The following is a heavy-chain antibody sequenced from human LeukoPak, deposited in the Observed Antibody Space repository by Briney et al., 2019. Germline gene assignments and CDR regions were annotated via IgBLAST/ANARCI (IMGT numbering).Heavy chain of an antibody. J-gene: IGHJ3*01. V-gene: IGHV3-74*01. CDR3: TRTEYCTPTSCKYASF. D-gene: IGHD2-2*01. CDR1: GFTFSSNW. Sequence: GGSLRLSCEASGFTFSSNWMHWVRQAPGKGLVWVSQINGDGSSTNYADSVKGRFTISRDNAKNTLYLLMNSLRADDTAVYYCTRTEYCTPTSCKYASFWGQGTMVTVSS. CDR2: INGDGSST.